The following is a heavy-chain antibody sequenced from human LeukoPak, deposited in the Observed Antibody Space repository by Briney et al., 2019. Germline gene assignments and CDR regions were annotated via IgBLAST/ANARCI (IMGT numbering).Heavy chain of an antibody. CDR1: GYTLTDYY. V-gene: IGHV1-2*06. CDR3: ARGGPPEPAAPHYNWFDP. D-gene: IGHD2-2*01. J-gene: IGHJ5*02. Sequence: ASVKVSCTASGYTLTDYYMHWVRQAPGQGLEWMGRTNPNSGGTNYAQKFQGRVTMTRDTSISTVYMELSRLRSEDTAVYYCARGGPPEPAAPHYNWFDPWGQGTLVTVSS. CDR2: TNPNSGGT.